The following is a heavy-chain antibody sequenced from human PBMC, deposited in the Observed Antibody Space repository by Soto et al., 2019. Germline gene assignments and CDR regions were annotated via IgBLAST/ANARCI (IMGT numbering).Heavy chain of an antibody. CDR2: IWYDGSNK. J-gene: IGHJ4*02. CDR1: GFAFSGYA. Sequence: QVQLVESGGGVVQPGRSLRLSCAASGFAFSGYAMHWVRQAPGRGLEWVEVIWYDGSNKYYADSVKGRFTISRDNAYNTLYLQMDSLRADDTALYYCARDRTVRYCDYWGQGTLVAVSS. D-gene: IGHD3-10*01. V-gene: IGHV3-33*01. CDR3: ARDRTVRYCDY.